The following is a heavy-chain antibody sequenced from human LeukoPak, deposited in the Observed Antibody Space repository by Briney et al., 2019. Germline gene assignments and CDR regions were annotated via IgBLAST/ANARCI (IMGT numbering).Heavy chain of an antibody. D-gene: IGHD3-3*01. Sequence: SQTLSLTCTVSGGSISSGGYSWTWIRQPPGKGLEWIAYIYHSGSTYYNPSLKSRVTISVDTSKNQFSLKLSSVTAADTAVYYCARDGYDFWSGYTRIYYGMDVWGQGTTVTVSS. J-gene: IGHJ6*02. V-gene: IGHV4-30-2*01. CDR2: IYHSGST. CDR1: GGSISSGGYS. CDR3: ARDGYDFWSGYTRIYYGMDV.